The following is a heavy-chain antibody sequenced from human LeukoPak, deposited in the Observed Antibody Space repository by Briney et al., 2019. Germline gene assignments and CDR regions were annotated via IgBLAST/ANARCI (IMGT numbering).Heavy chain of an antibody. CDR1: RGTFSSYP. D-gene: IGHD3-22*01. J-gene: IGHJ4*02. Sequence: ASVKVSCNASRGTFSSYPISWVRQDCGQGLEWMGRIIPIFGTANYAQKFQGRVTITADESTSTAYMELSSLRSEDTAVYYCARVRDYYDIDYWGQGTLVTVSS. CDR2: IIPIFGTA. V-gene: IGHV1-69*01. CDR3: ARVRDYYDIDY.